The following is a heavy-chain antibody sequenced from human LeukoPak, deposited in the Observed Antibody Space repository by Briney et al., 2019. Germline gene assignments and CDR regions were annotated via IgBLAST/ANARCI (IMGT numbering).Heavy chain of an antibody. CDR3: AREGSSGSSFDS. Sequence: GGSLRLSCAASGFTFSNHAIHWVRQAPGKGLEWVAVISYDGSNKFYADSVKGRFTISRDNSKNTLYLQMNSLRAEDTAVYYCAREGSSGSSFDSWGQGTLVTVSS. V-gene: IGHV3-30-3*01. D-gene: IGHD6-6*01. CDR1: GFTFSNHA. J-gene: IGHJ4*02. CDR2: ISYDGSNK.